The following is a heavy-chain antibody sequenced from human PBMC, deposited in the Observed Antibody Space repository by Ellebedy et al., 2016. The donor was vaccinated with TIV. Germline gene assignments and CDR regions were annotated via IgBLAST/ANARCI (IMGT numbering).Heavy chain of an antibody. CDR3: ARAPLSGVFYGMDV. CDR1: GYTFTNYY. V-gene: IGHV1-46*01. J-gene: IGHJ6*02. D-gene: IGHD3-16*02. CDR2: INPGGGT. Sequence: AASVKVSCKASGYTFTNYYMNWARQAPGQGLEWMGIINPGGGTSYAQKFQGRVTMTRDTSTSTVYMELSSLSSEDTALYYCARAPLSGVFYGMDVWGQGTTVTVSS.